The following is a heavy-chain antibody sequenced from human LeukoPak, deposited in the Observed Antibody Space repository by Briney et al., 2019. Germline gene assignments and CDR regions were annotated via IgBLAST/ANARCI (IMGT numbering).Heavy chain of an antibody. CDR1: VDSISSYY. D-gene: IGHD4-23*01. Sequence: SETLSLTCTVSVDSISSYYWSWIRQSPGKGLEWIGYIYYSGSTYYNPSLTSRVTISVDTSKNQFSLRLTSVTAADTAVYYCARHVIGGGNSGRWFDPWGQGTLVTVSS. CDR3: ARHVIGGGNSGRWFDP. V-gene: IGHV4-59*08. J-gene: IGHJ5*02. CDR2: IYYSGST.